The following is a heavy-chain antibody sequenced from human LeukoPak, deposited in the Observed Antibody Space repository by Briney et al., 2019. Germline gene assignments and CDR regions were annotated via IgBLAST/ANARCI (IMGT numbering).Heavy chain of an antibody. V-gene: IGHV3-53*01. J-gene: IGHJ3*02. CDR3: QGIGYYYDSSGYTAGLPI. D-gene: IGHD3-22*01. CDR2: IYSGGST. Sequence: PSETLSLTCAVYGGSFSGYYWSWVRQAPGKGLEWVSVIYSGGSTYYADSVKGRFTISRDNSKNTLYLQMNSLRAEDTAVYYCQGIGYYYDSSGYTAGLPIWGQGTMVTVSS. CDR1: GGSFSGYY.